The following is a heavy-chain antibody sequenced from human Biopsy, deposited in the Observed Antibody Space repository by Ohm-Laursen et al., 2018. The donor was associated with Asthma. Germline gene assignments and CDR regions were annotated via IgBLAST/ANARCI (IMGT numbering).Heavy chain of an antibody. CDR3: ARGYSGSDRIVYYYSGLEV. V-gene: IGHV1-69*13. Sequence: EASVKVSCKVSGDSFSNYAISWVRQAPGQGLEWMGGLIPVLGTPDHAQMFEGRVTITADESTGTAYMELSSLSSEDTAVYYCARGYSGSDRIVYYYSGLEVWGQGTTVTVSS. CDR1: GDSFSNYA. J-gene: IGHJ6*02. CDR2: LIPVLGTP. D-gene: IGHD5-12*01.